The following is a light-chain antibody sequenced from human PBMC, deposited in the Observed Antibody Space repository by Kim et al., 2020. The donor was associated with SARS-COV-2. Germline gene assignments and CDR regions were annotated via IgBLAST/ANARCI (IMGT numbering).Light chain of an antibody. CDR3: CSYAGSSTFYV. CDR1: SSDVWSYNL. V-gene: IGLV2-23*02. Sequence: QSITFSGTGTSSDVWSYNLVTWYQQHPGKAPKLIIYEVSKRPSGVSNRFSGSKSGNTASLTISGLQAEDEADYYCCSYAGSSTFYVFGTGTKVTVL. J-gene: IGLJ1*01. CDR2: EVS.